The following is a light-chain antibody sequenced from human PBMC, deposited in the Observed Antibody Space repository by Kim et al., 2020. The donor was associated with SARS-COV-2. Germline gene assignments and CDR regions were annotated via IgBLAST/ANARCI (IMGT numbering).Light chain of an antibody. CDR1: NVRTTG. CDR3: QVWDSNSDQGI. Sequence: SYELSQPLSVSVAPGKTARITCGGVNVRTTGVHWYQQKLGQAPVLVIYYDSDRASGIPERFSGSSSGSTATLTISRVEAGDEADYYCQVWDSNSDQGIFGGGTQLTVL. CDR2: YDS. J-gene: IGLJ2*01. V-gene: IGLV3-21*04.